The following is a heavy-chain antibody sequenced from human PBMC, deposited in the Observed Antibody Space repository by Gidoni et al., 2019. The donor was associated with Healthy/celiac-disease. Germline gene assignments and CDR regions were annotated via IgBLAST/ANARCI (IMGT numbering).Heavy chain of an antibody. CDR1: GGYISSYY. J-gene: IGHJ6*02. V-gene: IGHV4-59*08. D-gene: IGHD3-10*01. CDR2: IYYSGST. Sequence: QVQLQESGPGLVKPSETLSLTCTVSGGYISSYYWSWIRQPPGKGLEWIGYIYYSGSTNYNPSLKSRVTISVDTSKNQFPLKLSSVTAADTAVYYCARQRRVRGVAFGYGMDVWGQGTTVTVSS. CDR3: ARQRRVRGVAFGYGMDV.